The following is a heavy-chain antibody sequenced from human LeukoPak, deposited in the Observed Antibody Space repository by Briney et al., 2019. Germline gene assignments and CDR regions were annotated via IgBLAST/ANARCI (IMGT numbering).Heavy chain of an antibody. D-gene: IGHD2-21*02. CDR1: GFTFSNYA. Sequence: GGSLRLSCAASGFTFSNYAMNWVRQAPGKGLEWVSVISGSGGSIYYADSVKGRFTISRDNAKNSLYLQMNSLRAEDTAVYYCARTYWVVTGPAFDIWGQGTMVTVSS. CDR2: ISGSGGSI. J-gene: IGHJ3*02. V-gene: IGHV3-23*01. CDR3: ARTYWVVTGPAFDI.